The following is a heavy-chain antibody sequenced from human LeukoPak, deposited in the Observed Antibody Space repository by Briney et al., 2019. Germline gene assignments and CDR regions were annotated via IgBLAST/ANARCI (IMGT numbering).Heavy chain of an antibody. D-gene: IGHD3-22*01. CDR1: GGTFSSYA. J-gene: IGHJ4*02. Sequence: GSSVTVSFTASGGTFSSYAISWVRQAPGQGLEWMGGIIPIFGTANYAQKFQGRVTITADESTSTAYMELSSLRSEDTAVYYCARAKVQDSSGYYSFDYWGQGTLVTVSS. CDR3: ARAKVQDSSGYYSFDY. CDR2: IIPIFGTA. V-gene: IGHV1-69*01.